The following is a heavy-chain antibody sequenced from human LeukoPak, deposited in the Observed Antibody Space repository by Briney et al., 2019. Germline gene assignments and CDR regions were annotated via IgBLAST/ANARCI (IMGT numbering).Heavy chain of an antibody. CDR2: ISAYNGNT. D-gene: IGHD2-15*01. CDR3: ARRAVLRYGSGGSCYGMDV. V-gene: IGHV1-18*01. Sequence: ASVKVSCKASVYTFTRYGISWVRQAPGQGLERVGWISAYNGNTNYAQKLQGRVTMTTDTSTSTAYMELRSLRSDDTVVYYCARRAVLRYGSGGSCYGMDVWGQGTTITVSS. CDR1: VYTFTRYG. J-gene: IGHJ6*02.